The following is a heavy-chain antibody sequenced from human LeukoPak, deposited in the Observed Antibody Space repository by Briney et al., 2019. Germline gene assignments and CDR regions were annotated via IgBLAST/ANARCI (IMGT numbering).Heavy chain of an antibody. CDR3: ARGYGSGYYYI. V-gene: IGHV3-33*01. D-gene: IGHD3-22*01. CDR2: IWYDGSDK. J-gene: IGHJ3*02. CDR1: GFTFSSFG. Sequence: GGSLRLSCAASGFTFSSFGMHWVRQAPGKELEWVAIIWYDGSDKYYADSVKGRFTVSRDNSKNSLYLQMDRLRAEDTAVYYCARGYGSGYYYIWGQGTMVTVSS.